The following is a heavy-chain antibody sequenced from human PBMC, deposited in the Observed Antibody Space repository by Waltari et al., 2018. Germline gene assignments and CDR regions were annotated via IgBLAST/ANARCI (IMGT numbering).Heavy chain of an antibody. J-gene: IGHJ4*02. Sequence: QVQLQESGPGLVMPSQTLSLTCTVSGCSICSVRYYWSRIRQPAGMGLEWIGRIYTSGSTNYNPSLKSRVTISVDTSKNQFSLKLSSVTAADTAVYYCARTHVSSGWYPVPDYWGQGTLVTVSS. CDR2: IYTSGST. V-gene: IGHV4-61*02. CDR1: GCSICSVRYY. D-gene: IGHD6-19*01. CDR3: ARTHVSSGWYPVPDY.